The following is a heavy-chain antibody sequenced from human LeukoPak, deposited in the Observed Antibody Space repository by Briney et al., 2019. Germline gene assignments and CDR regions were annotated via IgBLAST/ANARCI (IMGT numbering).Heavy chain of an antibody. CDR3: ARDRYGDSLLDY. CDR1: GYTFTSYY. Sequence: ASVKVSCKASGYTFTSYYMHWVRQAPGQGLEWMGIINPSGGSTSYAQKFQGRVIMTRDMSTSTVYMELSSLRSEDTAVYYCARDRYGDSLLDYWGQGTLVTVSS. V-gene: IGHV1-46*01. D-gene: IGHD4-17*01. J-gene: IGHJ4*02. CDR2: INPSGGST.